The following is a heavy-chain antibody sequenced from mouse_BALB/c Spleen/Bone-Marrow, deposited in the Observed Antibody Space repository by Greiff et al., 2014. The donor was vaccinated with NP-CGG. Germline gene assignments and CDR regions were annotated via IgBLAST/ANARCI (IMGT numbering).Heavy chain of an antibody. CDR1: DYAFSSYW. CDR2: IYPGDGDT. V-gene: IGHV1-80*01. CDR3: ARGGRLTGYYFDY. Sequence: QVQLQQPGAELVGPGSSVKISCKASDYAFSSYWMNWVKQRPGQGLEWIGQIYPGDGDTNYNGNFKDKATLTTDKSSTTAYMQLSSLTSEDSAVYFCARGGRLTGYYFDYWGQGTTLTVSS. J-gene: IGHJ2*01. D-gene: IGHD4-1*01.